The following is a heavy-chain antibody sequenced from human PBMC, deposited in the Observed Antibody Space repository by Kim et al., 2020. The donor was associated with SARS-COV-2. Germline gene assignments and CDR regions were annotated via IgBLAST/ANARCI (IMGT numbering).Heavy chain of an antibody. CDR2: IIPILGIA. D-gene: IGHD5-18*01. CDR1: GGTFSSYA. Sequence: SVKVSCKASGGTFSSYAISWVRQAPGQGLEWMGRIIPILGIANYAQKFQGRVTITADKSTSTAYMELSSLRSEDTAVYYCARDGFGYSYGYMYYFDYWGQGTLVTVSS. J-gene: IGHJ4*02. V-gene: IGHV1-69*04. CDR3: ARDGFGYSYGYMYYFDY.